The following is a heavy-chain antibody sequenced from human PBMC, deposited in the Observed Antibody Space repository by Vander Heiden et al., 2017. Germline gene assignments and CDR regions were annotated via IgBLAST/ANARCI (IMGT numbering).Heavy chain of an antibody. CDR2: ISSSSDYI. CDR3: ARSPLQGAEDY. J-gene: IGHJ4*02. Sequence: EVQLVESGGGLVKPGGSLRLSCAASGSTFSSYSMHWVRQAPRKGLEWVSSISSSSDYIFYADSVKGRFTISRDNAKNSLYLQMNDLRAEDTAVYFCARSPLQGAEDYWGQGTLVTVSS. D-gene: IGHD3-16*01. V-gene: IGHV3-21*01. CDR1: GSTFSSYS.